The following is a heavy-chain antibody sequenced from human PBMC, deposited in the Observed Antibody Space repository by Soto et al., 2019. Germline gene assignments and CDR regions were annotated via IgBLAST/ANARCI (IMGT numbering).Heavy chain of an antibody. CDR3: ARGIDFSWDTAMVLQPHYYYYGMDV. J-gene: IGHJ6*02. V-gene: IGHV4-34*01. Sequence: PSETLSLTCDVYGGSFSGYIWTWIRQTPGKGLQWIGQINHSGSANYNPSLKSRVTISVHTSNSQFSLELSSVTAADTAVYYFARGIDFSWDTAMVLQPHYYYYGMDVWGQGTTVT. CDR2: INHSGSA. CDR1: GGSFSGYI. D-gene: IGHD5-18*01.